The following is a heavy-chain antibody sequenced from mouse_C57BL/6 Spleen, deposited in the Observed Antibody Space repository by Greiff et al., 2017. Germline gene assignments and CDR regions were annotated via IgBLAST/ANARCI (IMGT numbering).Heavy chain of an antibody. CDR2: IYPGDGDT. J-gene: IGHJ4*01. D-gene: IGHD2-12*01. CDR3: ARSLRPYAMDY. V-gene: IGHV1-80*01. CDR1: GYAFSSYW. Sequence: QVQLQQSGAELVKPGASVKISCKASGYAFSSYWMNWVKQRPGKGLEWIGQIYPGDGDTNYNGKFKGKATLTADKTSSTAYMQLSSLTSEDSAVYFCARSLRPYAMDYWGQGTSVTVSS.